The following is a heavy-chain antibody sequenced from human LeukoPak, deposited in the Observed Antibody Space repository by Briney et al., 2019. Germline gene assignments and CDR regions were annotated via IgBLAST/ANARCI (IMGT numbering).Heavy chain of an antibody. J-gene: IGHJ6*02. CDR1: GGSFSGYY. CDR2: INHSGST. CDR3: ARNAADYGDYADYYYYGMDV. V-gene: IGHV4-34*01. D-gene: IGHD4-17*01. Sequence: PSETLSLTCAVYGGSFSGYYWSWIRQPPGKGLEWIGEINHSGSTNYNPSLKSRVTISVDTSKNQFSLKLSSVTAADTAVFYCARNAADYGDYADYYYYGMDVWGQGTTVTVSS.